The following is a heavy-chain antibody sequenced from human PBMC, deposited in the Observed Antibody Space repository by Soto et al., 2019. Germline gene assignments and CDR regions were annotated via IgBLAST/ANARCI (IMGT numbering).Heavy chain of an antibody. V-gene: IGHV3-23*01. J-gene: IGHJ6*02. CDR3: AKPPQGYSSLYGMDV. Sequence: GGSLRLSCAASGFTFSSYAMSWVRQAPGKGLEWVSAISGSGGSAYYADSVKGRFTISRDNSKNTLYLQMNSLRAEGTAVYYCAKPPQGYSSLYGMDVWGQGTTVTVSS. CDR2: ISGSGGSA. CDR1: GFTFSSYA. D-gene: IGHD6-19*01.